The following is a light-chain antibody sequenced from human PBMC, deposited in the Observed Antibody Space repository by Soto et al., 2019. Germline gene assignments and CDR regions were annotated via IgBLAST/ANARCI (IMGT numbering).Light chain of an antibody. Sequence: DLQMTQSPSSVSASVGDRVTITCLASQGISTSLSWYQQKPGAAPKLLIYKASSLESGVPSRFSGSGSGTEFTLTISSLQPDDFATYYCQQYNSYPWTFGQGTKVDIK. V-gene: IGKV1-5*03. CDR3: QQYNSYPWT. CDR2: KAS. J-gene: IGKJ1*01. CDR1: QGISTS.